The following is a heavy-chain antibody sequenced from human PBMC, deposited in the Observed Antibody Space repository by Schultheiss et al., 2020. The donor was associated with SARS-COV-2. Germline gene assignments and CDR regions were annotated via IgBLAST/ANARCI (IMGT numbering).Heavy chain of an antibody. CDR3: ARDKDFWSGAWFDP. CDR1: GGSISSGDYY. CDR2: IYYSGST. V-gene: IGHV4-61*08. Sequence: SETLSLTCTVSGGSISSGDYYWSWIRQPPGKGLEWIGYIYYSGSTNYNPSLKSRVTISVDTSKNQFSLKLSSVTAADTAVYYCARDKDFWSGAWFDPWGQGTLVTVSS. D-gene: IGHD3-3*01. J-gene: IGHJ5*02.